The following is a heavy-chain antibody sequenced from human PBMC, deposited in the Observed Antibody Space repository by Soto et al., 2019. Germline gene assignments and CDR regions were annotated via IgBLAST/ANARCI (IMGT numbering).Heavy chain of an antibody. V-gene: IGHV4-34*01. CDR3: ARDRSTLGYCSSTSCYVFDY. J-gene: IGHJ4*02. CDR1: GGSFSGYY. Sequence: SETLSLTCAVYGGSFSGYYWTWIRQPPGTGLEWIGEINHSGSTNYNPSLKSRVTISVDTSKNQFSLKLTSVTAEDTAVYYCARDRSTLGYCSSTSCYVFDYWGQGTLVTVSS. D-gene: IGHD2-2*03. CDR2: INHSGST.